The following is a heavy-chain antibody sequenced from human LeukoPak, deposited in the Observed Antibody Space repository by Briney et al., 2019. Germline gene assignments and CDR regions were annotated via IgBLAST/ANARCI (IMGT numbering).Heavy chain of an antibody. J-gene: IGHJ3*02. CDR1: GFTVSSTH. CDR3: ARLDPYYYDSSGYPDAFDI. CDR2: ISGSGGST. Sequence: PGGSLRLSCEASGFTVSSTHMVWVRQAPGKGLEWVSAISGSGGSTYYADSVKGRFTISRDNSKNTLYLQMNSLRAEDTAVYYCARLDPYYYDSSGYPDAFDIWGQGTMVTVSS. D-gene: IGHD3-22*01. V-gene: IGHV3-23*01.